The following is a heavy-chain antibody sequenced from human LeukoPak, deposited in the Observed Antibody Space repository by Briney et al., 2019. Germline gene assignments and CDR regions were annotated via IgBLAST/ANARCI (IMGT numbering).Heavy chain of an antibody. J-gene: IGHJ3*02. CDR2: IYTSGST. D-gene: IGHD3-3*01. CDR1: GGSISSYY. CDR3: ARDLGYDSWSGYRAFDI. Sequence: SETLSLTCTVSGGSISSYYWSWIRQPAGKGLEWIGRIYTSGSTNYNPSLKSRVTMSVDTSKNQFSLKLSSVTAAYTAVYYCARDLGYDSWSGYRAFDIWGQRTMVTVSS. V-gene: IGHV4-4*07.